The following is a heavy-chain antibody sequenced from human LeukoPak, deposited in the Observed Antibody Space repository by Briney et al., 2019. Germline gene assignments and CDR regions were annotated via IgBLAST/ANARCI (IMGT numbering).Heavy chain of an antibody. CDR3: ARETNYQYCFGY. Sequence: GGSLRLSCAASGFTFSSYAMHWVRQAPGKGLEWVAVISYDGSNKYYADSVKGRFTISRDNSKNTLYLQMNSLRAEDTVLYYCARETNYQYCFGYWGQGTLVTVSS. J-gene: IGHJ4*02. D-gene: IGHD1-7*01. CDR2: ISYDGSNK. CDR1: GFTFSSYA. V-gene: IGHV3-30*04.